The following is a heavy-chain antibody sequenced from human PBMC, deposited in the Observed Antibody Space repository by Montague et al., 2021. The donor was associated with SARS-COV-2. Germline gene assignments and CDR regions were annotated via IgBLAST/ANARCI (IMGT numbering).Heavy chain of an antibody. D-gene: IGHD3-22*01. Sequence: SETLSLTCAVYDGSFSDYSWTWIRQPPGKGPEWIGEINHRGSTNYNPSLKSRVTISVDTSKNQFSLKMTSVTAADTAVYYCARGRQHINMVVVVVTGGEYYFDXWGQGTLVAVSS. V-gene: IGHV4-34*01. CDR2: INHRGST. CDR3: ARGRQHINMVVVVVTGGEYYFDX. CDR1: DGSFSDYS. J-gene: IGHJ4*02.